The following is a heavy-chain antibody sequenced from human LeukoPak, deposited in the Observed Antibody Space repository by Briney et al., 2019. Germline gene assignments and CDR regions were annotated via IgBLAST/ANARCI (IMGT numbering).Heavy chain of an antibody. CDR2: ISRSGSTK. J-gene: IGHJ6*03. D-gene: IGHD2-15*01. Sequence: GGSLRLSCAASGFTFSDYNMRWIRQAPGKGLEWVSSISRSGSTKYYADSVKGRFTISRDNAKNSLFLQMNSLRAEDTAVYYCARVPRYCSGGNCYSGGLGYMDVWGKGTTVTISS. V-gene: IGHV3-11*01. CDR3: ARVPRYCSGGNCYSGGLGYMDV. CDR1: GFTFSDYN.